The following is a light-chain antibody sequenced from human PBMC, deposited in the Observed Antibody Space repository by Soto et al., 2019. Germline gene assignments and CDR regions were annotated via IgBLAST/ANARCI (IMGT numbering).Light chain of an antibody. J-gene: IGLJ1*01. CDR1: SGVVGGYNY. CDR3: SSYAGSNNDYV. CDR2: GVN. Sequence: QSVLTQPPSAAGSPGQSVTISCTGGSGVVGGYNYVSWYRQHPGKAPKVMIYGVNKRPSGVPDRFSGSKSGITASLTVSGLQAEDEADYYCSSYAGSNNDYVFGTGTKVTVL. V-gene: IGLV2-8*01.